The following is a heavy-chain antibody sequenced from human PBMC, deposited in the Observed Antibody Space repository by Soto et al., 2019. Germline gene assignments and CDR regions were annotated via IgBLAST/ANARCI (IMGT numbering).Heavy chain of an antibody. V-gene: IGHV4-59*02. CDR2: AYHSGNT. CDR3: ARVPDY. CDR1: GGSVSSYY. Sequence: PSETLSLTCTVFGGSVSSYYWTWIRQPPGKGLEWIGYAYHSGNTNYSPSLKSRVTMSVDRSKNQFSLKLSSVTAADTAVYYCARVPDYWGQGTLVT. J-gene: IGHJ4*02.